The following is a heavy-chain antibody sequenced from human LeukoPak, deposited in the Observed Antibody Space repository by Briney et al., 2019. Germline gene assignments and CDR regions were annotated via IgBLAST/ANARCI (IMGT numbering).Heavy chain of an antibody. J-gene: IGHJ4*02. CDR3: TRGGIAAEPSLFDY. V-gene: IGHV3-49*03. Sequence: PGGSLRLSCTTSGFTFGDYAMSWFRQAPGKGLEWVGFIRSKAYGGTTEYAASVKGRFTISRDDSKSIAYLQMNSLKTEDTAVYYCTRGGIAAEPSLFDYWGQGTLVTVSS. CDR1: GFTFGDYA. CDR2: IRSKAYGGTT. D-gene: IGHD6-25*01.